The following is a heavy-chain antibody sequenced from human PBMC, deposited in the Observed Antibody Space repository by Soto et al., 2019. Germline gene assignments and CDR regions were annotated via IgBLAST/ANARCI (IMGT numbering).Heavy chain of an antibody. V-gene: IGHV1-2*04. D-gene: IGHD2-2*01. J-gene: IGHJ6*02. Sequence: ASEKVSCKASGYTFTGYYMHWVRQAPGQGLEWMGWINPNSGGTNYAQKFQGWVTMTRDTSISTAYMELSRLRSDDTAVYYCARAKPYCSSTSCYYYYGMDVWGQGTTVTVSS. CDR3: ARAKPYCSSTSCYYYYGMDV. CDR1: GYTFTGYY. CDR2: INPNSGGT.